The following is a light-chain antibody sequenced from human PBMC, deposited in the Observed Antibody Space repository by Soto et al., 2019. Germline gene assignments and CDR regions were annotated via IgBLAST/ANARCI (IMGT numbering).Light chain of an antibody. CDR3: QEYNSFSYT. Sequence: DIQMTQSPSTLSASVGDRVTITCRASQSLSSLLAWYQQKPGKVPRLLIYDASSLESGVPSRFSGSGSGTEFTLTISSLQPDDFATYYCQEYNSFSYTFGQGTRLEI. CDR2: DAS. CDR1: QSLSSL. J-gene: IGKJ2*01. V-gene: IGKV1-5*01.